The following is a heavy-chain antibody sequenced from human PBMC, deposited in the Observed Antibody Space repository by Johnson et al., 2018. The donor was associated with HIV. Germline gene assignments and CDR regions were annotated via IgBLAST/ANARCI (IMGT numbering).Heavy chain of an antibody. CDR1: GFTFSSYG. J-gene: IGHJ3*02. Sequence: QVQLVESGGGVVQPGRSLRLSCAASGFTFSSYGMHWVRQVPGKGLDWVAVISYDGGNKYSADSVMGRFTISRDNSKNTLYLQMNSLRAEDTAVYYCAREQSIIAAQIPDAFDIWGQGTMVTVSS. CDR2: ISYDGGNK. V-gene: IGHV3-30*19. D-gene: IGHD6-6*01. CDR3: AREQSIIAAQIPDAFDI.